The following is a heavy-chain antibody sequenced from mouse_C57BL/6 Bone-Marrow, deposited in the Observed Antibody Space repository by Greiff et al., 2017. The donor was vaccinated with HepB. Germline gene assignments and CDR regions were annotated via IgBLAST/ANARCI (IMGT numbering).Heavy chain of an antibody. D-gene: IGHD1-1*01. CDR2: IDPEDGET. V-gene: IGHV14-2*01. CDR3: APHYYGSSYHYAMDY. CDR1: GFNIKDYY. Sequence: EVKLMESGAELVKPGASVKLSCTASGFNIKDYYMHWVKQRTEQGLEWIGRIDPEDGETKYAPKFQGKATITADTSSNTAYLQLSSLTSEDTAVYYCAPHYYGSSYHYAMDYWGQGTSVTVSS. J-gene: IGHJ4*01.